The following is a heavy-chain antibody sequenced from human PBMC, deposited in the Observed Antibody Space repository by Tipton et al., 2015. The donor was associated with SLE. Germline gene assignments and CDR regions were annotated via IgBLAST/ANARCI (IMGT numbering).Heavy chain of an antibody. V-gene: IGHV7-4-1*02. Sequence: QLVQSGSELKKPGASVKISCKASGYSFSSYAMNWVRQAPGQGLEWMGWINTNSGNPTYVQGFTGRFVFSLDTSVSTAYLQISSLEAEDTAVYYCARLADNHDAFDIWGQGTIVTVSS. CDR2: INTNSGNP. J-gene: IGHJ3*02. CDR1: GYSFSSYA. D-gene: IGHD3-3*02. CDR3: ARLADNHDAFDI.